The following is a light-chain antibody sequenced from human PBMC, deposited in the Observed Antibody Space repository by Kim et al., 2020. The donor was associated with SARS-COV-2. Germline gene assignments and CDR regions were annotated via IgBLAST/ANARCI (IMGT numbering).Light chain of an antibody. J-gene: IGLJ2*01. Sequence: GQSITISCTGTSRDVGGYNYVSLYQQHPGKAPKLMIYDVSNRPSGVSNRFSGPKSGNTASLTISGLQAEDEADYYCSSYTSSSTRIFGGGTQLTVL. V-gene: IGLV2-14*03. CDR2: DVS. CDR1: SRDVGGYNY. CDR3: SSYTSSSTRI.